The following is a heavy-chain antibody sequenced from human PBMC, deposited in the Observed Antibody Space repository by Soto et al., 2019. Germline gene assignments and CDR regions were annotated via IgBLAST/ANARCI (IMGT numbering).Heavy chain of an antibody. CDR1: GFTFSTYW. D-gene: IGHD3-16*01. J-gene: IGHJ4*02. Sequence: EVQLVESGGGLVQPGGSLRLSCADSGFTFSTYWMTWVRQPPGKGLEWVANMDQDGSERYYVDSVRGRFTVSRDNAKNSLYLQMNSLRAEDTAVYYCVCGGNFFIYWGQGTLVTVSP. CDR2: MDQDGSER. V-gene: IGHV3-7*01. CDR3: VCGGNFFIY.